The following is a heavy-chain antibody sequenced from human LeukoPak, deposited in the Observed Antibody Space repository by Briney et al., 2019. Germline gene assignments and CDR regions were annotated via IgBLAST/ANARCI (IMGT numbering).Heavy chain of an antibody. CDR2: INGIGGST. CDR1: GFTFSTYA. Sequence: GGSLRLSCAASGFTFSTYAMSWVRQAPGKGLEWVSAINGIGGSTYYADSVKGRFTISRDDSKNTLYLQMNSLRAEDTAVYYCAKDKQLWLISPPDYWGQGTLVTVSS. J-gene: IGHJ4*02. V-gene: IGHV3-23*01. D-gene: IGHD5-18*01. CDR3: AKDKQLWLISPPDY.